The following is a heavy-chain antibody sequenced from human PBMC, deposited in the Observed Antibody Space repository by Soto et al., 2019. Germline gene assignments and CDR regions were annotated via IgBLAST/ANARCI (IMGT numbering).Heavy chain of an antibody. CDR2: IYYSGST. CDR3: ARDLGGGEYCSGGSCYYHNWFDP. V-gene: IGHV4-31*01. D-gene: IGHD2-15*01. Sequence: PSETLSLTCTVSGGSISSGGSYWRWIRQHPGKGLEWIGYIYYSGSTYYNPSLKSPVTISVDTSKNQFSLKLISVTAADTAVYYCARDLGGGEYCSGGSCYYHNWFDPWGQGTLVTVSS. J-gene: IGHJ5*02. CDR1: GGSISSGGSY.